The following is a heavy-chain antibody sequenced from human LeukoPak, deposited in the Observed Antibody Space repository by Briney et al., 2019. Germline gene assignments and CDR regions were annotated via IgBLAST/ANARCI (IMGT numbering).Heavy chain of an antibody. V-gene: IGHV3-21*01. J-gene: IGHJ6*03. CDR2: ISSSSSYI. D-gene: IGHD3-22*01. CDR1: GFTFSSHG. CDR3: ARVDDNYYYYMDV. Sequence: GGSLRLSCVASGFTFSSHGTNWVRQAPGKGLEWVSSISSSSSYIYYADSVKGRFTVSRDNAKSSLFLQMNSLRAEDTAVYYCARVDDNYYYYMDVWGKGTTVTVSS.